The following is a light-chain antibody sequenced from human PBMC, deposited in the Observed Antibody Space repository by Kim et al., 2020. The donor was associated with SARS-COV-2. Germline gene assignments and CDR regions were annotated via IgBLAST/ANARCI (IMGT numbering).Light chain of an antibody. CDR3: QQYNIWWT. CDR1: QSVSGN. CDR2: GAS. V-gene: IGKV3D-15*01. Sequence: SVSPGERSTLSCSASQSVSGNLSWYQQKPGQAPRLLIYGASIRATGVPARFSGSGSGTEFTLTISSLQSEDFAVYYCQQYNIWWTFGQGTKVDIK. J-gene: IGKJ1*01.